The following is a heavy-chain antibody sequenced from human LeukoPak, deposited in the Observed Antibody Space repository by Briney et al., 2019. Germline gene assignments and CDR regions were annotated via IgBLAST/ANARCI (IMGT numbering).Heavy chain of an antibody. CDR3: VREVSAWPKNWFDP. Sequence: GGSLRLSCAGSGFTFRSYAMSWVRLSPVKGLEWVSAISDSGDGTYYADSVKARFTISRDNSKNTVYLEMSSLRAEDTAVYYCVREVSAWPKNWFDPWGQGTLVAVSS. J-gene: IGHJ5*02. V-gene: IGHV3-23*01. D-gene: IGHD3-3*01. CDR1: GFTFRSYA. CDR2: ISDSGDGT.